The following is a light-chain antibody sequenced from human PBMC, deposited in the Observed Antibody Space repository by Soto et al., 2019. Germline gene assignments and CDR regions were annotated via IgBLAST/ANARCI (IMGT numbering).Light chain of an antibody. CDR2: EVS. CDR1: QSLLHITGETF. J-gene: IGKJ5*01. V-gene: IGKV2D-29*02. Sequence: DVVMTQKQLSLSVAPGQPASISCKSSQSLLHITGETFLFWYLQKPGQSPQLLIYEVSTRVSGVPDRFSGSGSGTDFTLEISRVETDDVGIYYCMQSTQLPPTFGQRRRLEIK. CDR3: MQSTQLPPT.